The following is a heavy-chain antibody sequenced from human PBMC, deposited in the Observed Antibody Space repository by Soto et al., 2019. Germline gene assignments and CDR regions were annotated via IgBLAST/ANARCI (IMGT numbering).Heavy chain of an antibody. CDR3: ARSYGYCSSTSCYGGYNWFDP. J-gene: IGHJ5*02. V-gene: IGHV4-59*01. CDR2: IYYSGST. Sequence: SETLSLTCTVSGGSISSYYWSWIRQPPGKGLEWIGYIYYSGSTNYNPSLKSRVTISVDTSKNQFSLKLSSVTAADTAVYYCARSYGYCSSTSCYGGYNWFDPWGQGTLVTVSS. CDR1: GGSISSYY. D-gene: IGHD2-2*01.